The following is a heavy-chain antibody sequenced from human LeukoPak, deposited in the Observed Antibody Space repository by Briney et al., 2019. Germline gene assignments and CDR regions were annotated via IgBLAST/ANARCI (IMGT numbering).Heavy chain of an antibody. CDR3: ARAYSSSWYVYY. Sequence: GGSLRLSCTASGFSFSNFAMHWVRQAPGKGLEWVAVISYDGSIKSYTDSVKGRFTISRDNSKNTLYLQMDSLRAEDTAKYYCARAYSSSWYVYYWGQGTLVTVSS. D-gene: IGHD6-13*01. CDR2: ISYDGSIK. CDR1: GFSFSNFA. V-gene: IGHV3-30-3*01. J-gene: IGHJ4*02.